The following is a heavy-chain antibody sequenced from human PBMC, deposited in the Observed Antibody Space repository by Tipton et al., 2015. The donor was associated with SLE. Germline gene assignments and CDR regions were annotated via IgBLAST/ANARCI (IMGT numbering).Heavy chain of an antibody. Sequence: GSLRLSCAASGFSFNDYHMSWIRQAPGKGLEWISYINGRGTTIYYADSVKGRFTISRDSAKNAVFLQMNSLRAEDSAVYYCARGGGSSWNTYFYYGMDVWGLGATVTVSS. CDR3: ARGGGSSWNTYFYYGMDV. CDR2: INGRGTTI. D-gene: IGHD6-13*01. V-gene: IGHV3-11*04. J-gene: IGHJ6*02. CDR1: GFSFNDYH.